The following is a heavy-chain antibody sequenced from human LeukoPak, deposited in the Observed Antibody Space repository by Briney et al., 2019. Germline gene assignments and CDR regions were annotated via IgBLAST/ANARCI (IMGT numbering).Heavy chain of an antibody. J-gene: IGHJ6*03. CDR1: GGSISNYY. D-gene: IGHD1/OR15-1a*01. V-gene: IGHV4-4*07. CDR3: ARQQSPAYYYYYMDV. Sequence: PSETLSLTCTVSGGSISNYYWNWIRQPAGKGLEWIGRISTSGSTNYNPSLKSRVTMSVDTSKNQFSLKLSSVTAADTAVYYCARQQSPAYYYYYMDVWGKGTTVTVSS. CDR2: ISTSGST.